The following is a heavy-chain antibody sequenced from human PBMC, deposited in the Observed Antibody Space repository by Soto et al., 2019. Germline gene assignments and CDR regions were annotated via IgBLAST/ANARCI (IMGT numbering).Heavy chain of an antibody. V-gene: IGHV3-23*01. CDR1: GFTFSSYA. D-gene: IGHD4-17*01. J-gene: IGHJ4*02. CDR2: ISGSGGST. CDR3: ANYYGDYERTLGY. Sequence: EVQLLESGGGLVQPGGSLRLSCAASGFTFSSYAMTWVRQAPGKGLEWVSSISGSGGSTYYADSVKGRFIISRDNSKNTLYLQMNSLRAEDPAVYYCANYYGDYERTLGYWGQGTLVTVSS.